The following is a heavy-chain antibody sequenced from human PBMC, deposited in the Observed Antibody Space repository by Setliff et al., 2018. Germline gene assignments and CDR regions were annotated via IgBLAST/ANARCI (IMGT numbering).Heavy chain of an antibody. Sequence: PGGSLKISCKGSGYSFSSYWIGWVRQMPGKGLEWMVIIFPGNSDTRYSPSFQGQVTISADKSISTAYLQWSSLKASDSAMYYCARPPAVVRGVIRDYWGQGTLVTVSS. CDR1: GYSFSSYW. CDR3: ARPPAVVRGVIRDY. V-gene: IGHV5-51*01. J-gene: IGHJ4*02. CDR2: IFPGNSDT. D-gene: IGHD3-10*01.